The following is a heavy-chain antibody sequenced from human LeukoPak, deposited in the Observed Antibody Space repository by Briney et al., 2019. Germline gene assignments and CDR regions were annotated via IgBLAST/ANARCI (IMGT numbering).Heavy chain of an antibody. CDR2: INPNSGGT. CDR3: ARTYGYNEDFDY. Sequence: ASVKVSCKASGYTFTGYYMHWVRQAPGQGLEWMGWINPNSGGTNYAQKFQGRVTMTRDTSISTAYMELSRLRSDDTAVYYCARTYGYNEDFDYWSQGTLVTVSS. J-gene: IGHJ4*02. D-gene: IGHD5-24*01. CDR1: GYTFTGYY. V-gene: IGHV1-2*02.